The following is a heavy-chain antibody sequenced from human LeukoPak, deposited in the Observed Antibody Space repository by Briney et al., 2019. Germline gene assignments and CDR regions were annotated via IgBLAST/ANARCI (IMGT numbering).Heavy chain of an antibody. D-gene: IGHD6-13*01. CDR3: ARVVGEQLVFDY. CDR1: GYTFTGYY. J-gene: IGHJ4*02. Sequence: ASVKVSCKASGYTFTGYYMHWVRQAPGQGLEWMGIINPSGGSTSYAQKFQGRVTMTRDTSTSTVYMELSSLRSEDTAVYYCARVVGEQLVFDYWGQGTLVTVSS. CDR2: INPSGGST. V-gene: IGHV1-46*01.